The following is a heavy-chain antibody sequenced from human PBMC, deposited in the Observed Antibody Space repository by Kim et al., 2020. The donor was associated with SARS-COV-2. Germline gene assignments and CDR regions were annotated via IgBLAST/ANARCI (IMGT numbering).Heavy chain of an antibody. V-gene: IGHV3-11*04. CDR3: ASRGTLKWVGESDSFDY. CDR1: GFTFSDYS. J-gene: IGHJ4*02. CDR2: ISSSGSTV. D-gene: IGHD3-10*01. Sequence: GGSLRLSCAASGFTFSDYSMNWIRQAPGKGPEWISYISSSGSTVYSTESVKGRFTISRANAKKSLYLQMNSLRAEDTAIYFCASRGTLKWVGESDSFDYWGQGTLVTVSS.